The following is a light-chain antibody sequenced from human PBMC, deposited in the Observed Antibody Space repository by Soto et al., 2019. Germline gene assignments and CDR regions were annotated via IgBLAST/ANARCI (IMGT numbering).Light chain of an antibody. Sequence: DIVMTQSPDSLAVSLGERATINCKSSQSVLYSSNNKNYLAWYQQKPGQPPKLLIYWASTRESGVPDRFSGSGSGKDFTLTISSLQAEDVAVYYCQQYYSTPPTFGQGTKVDMK. J-gene: IGKJ1*01. CDR1: QSVLYSSNNKNY. CDR3: QQYYSTPPT. V-gene: IGKV4-1*01. CDR2: WAS.